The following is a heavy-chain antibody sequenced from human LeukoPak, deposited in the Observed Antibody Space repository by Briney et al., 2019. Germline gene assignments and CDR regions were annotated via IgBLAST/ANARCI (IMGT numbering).Heavy chain of an antibody. V-gene: IGHV1-69*01. Sequence: ASVKVSCKASGGTFISYAISWVRQAPGQGLEWMGGIIPIFGTANYAQKFQGRVTITADESTSTAYMELSSLRSEDTAVYYCARDTDSSGYYPLDYWGQGTLVTVSS. J-gene: IGHJ4*02. CDR3: ARDTDSSGYYPLDY. D-gene: IGHD3-22*01. CDR1: GGTFISYA. CDR2: IIPIFGTA.